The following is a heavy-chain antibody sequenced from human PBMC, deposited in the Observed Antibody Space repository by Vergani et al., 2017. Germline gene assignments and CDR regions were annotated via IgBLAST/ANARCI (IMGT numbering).Heavy chain of an antibody. CDR3: ARGYKGIVGATGPFDY. CDR2: INHSGST. V-gene: IGHV4-34*01. Sequence: QVQLQQWGAGLLKPSETLSLTCAVYGGSFSGYYWSWIRQPPGKGLEWIGEINHSGSTNYNPSLKSRVTISVDTSKNQFSLKLSSVTAADTAVYYCARGYKGIVGATGPFDYWGQGTLVTVSS. J-gene: IGHJ4*02. D-gene: IGHD1-26*01. CDR1: GGSFSGYY.